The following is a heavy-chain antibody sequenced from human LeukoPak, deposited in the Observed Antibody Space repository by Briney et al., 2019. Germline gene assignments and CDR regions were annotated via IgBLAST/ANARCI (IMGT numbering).Heavy chain of an antibody. D-gene: IGHD1-26*01. CDR3: ARNHLLGYWYFDL. CDR1: GFTVSSNY. CDR2: IYSGGNA. V-gene: IGHV3-53*01. Sequence: GGSLRLSCTVAGFTVSSNYMSWVRQAPGKGLEWVSVIYSGGNAYYADSVSGRFTISRDNSKNTVYLQMNFLRAEDTALYYCARNHLLGYWYFDLWRRGTLVTVSS. J-gene: IGHJ2*01.